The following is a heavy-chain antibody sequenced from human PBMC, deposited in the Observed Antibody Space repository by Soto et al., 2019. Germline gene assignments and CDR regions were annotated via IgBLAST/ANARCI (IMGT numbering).Heavy chain of an antibody. CDR1: GGTFSKYA. Sequence: QVQLVQSGAEMQQPGASVRVSCKASGGTFSKYAFSWVRQAPGQGLEWLGGTIPMFGTPHYAQKFQGRVATSAAESTATVYMELSGLRSEDTAVYFCGRPLRDRSSYYGMAVWGQGTTVTVSS. D-gene: IGHD6-6*01. CDR3: GRPLRDRSSYYGMAV. CDR2: TIPMFGTP. J-gene: IGHJ6*02. V-gene: IGHV1-69*01.